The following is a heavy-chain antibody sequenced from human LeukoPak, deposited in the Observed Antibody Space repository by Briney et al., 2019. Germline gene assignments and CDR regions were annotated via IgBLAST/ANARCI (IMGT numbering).Heavy chain of an antibody. CDR3: ARGRYYSSWYFDY. D-gene: IGHD6-13*01. Sequence: PGGSLRLSCAASGFTFSSYAMSWVRQAPGKGLEWVSSIRTSSDYIYYEDSVKGRFTIARDNAKNSLYLQMDSLRDEDTAVYYCARGRYYSSWYFDYWGQGTLVTVSS. J-gene: IGHJ4*02. CDR2: IRTSSDYI. V-gene: IGHV3-21*01. CDR1: GFTFSSYA.